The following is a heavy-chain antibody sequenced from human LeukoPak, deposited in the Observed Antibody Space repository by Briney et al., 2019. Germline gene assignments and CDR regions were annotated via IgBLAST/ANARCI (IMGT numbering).Heavy chain of an antibody. D-gene: IGHD2-2*03. CDR3: ARGRWKTGMDSPYYFDF. Sequence: PSETLSLTCTASGASIGNYYWSWIRQPAGKGLEWIGRTHTSGSANYNPSLKSRVAMSVDTSKNQFSLKLTSVTAADTAVYYCARGRWKTGMDSPYYFDFWGQGTLVTVSS. CDR2: THTSGSA. J-gene: IGHJ4*02. V-gene: IGHV4-4*07. CDR1: GASIGNYY.